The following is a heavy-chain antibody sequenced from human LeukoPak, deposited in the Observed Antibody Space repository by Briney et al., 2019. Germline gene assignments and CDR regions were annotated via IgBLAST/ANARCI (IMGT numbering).Heavy chain of an antibody. D-gene: IGHD3-10*01. CDR3: ARESLYYYGSGANYYYYYMDV. CDR2: ISTSGST. CDR1: GGSISSYY. J-gene: IGHJ6*03. Sequence: SETLSLTCTVSGGSISSYYWSWIRQPAGKGLESIGHISTSGSTNYNPSLKSRVTMSVDTSKNQFSLKLSSVTAADTAVYYCARESLYYYGSGANYYYYYMDVWGKGTTVTISS. V-gene: IGHV4-4*07.